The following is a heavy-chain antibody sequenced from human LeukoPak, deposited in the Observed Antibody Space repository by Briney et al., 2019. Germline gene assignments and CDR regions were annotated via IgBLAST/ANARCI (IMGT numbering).Heavy chain of an antibody. V-gene: IGHV3-20*04. CDR2: INWNGGST. D-gene: IGHD3-10*01. J-gene: IGHJ4*02. Sequence: GGSLRLSCAASGFTFDDYGMSWVRHAPGRGLEWVSGINWNGGSTGYADSVKGRFTISRDNAKNSLYLQMNSLRAEDTALYYCARGTYGSGIDYWGQGTLVTVSS. CDR3: ARGTYGSGIDY. CDR1: GFTFDDYG.